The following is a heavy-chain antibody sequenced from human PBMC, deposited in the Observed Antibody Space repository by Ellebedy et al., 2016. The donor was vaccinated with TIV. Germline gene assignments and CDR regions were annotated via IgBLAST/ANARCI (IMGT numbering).Heavy chain of an antibody. Sequence: GESLKISXAASGFTFSSYSMNWVRQAPGKGLEWVSSISSSSSYIYYADSVKGRFTISRDNAKNSLYLQMNSLRAEDTAVYYCARDNYYDSSGYYYSFDYWGQGTLVTVSS. V-gene: IGHV3-21*01. CDR2: ISSSSSYI. J-gene: IGHJ4*02. CDR1: GFTFSSYS. D-gene: IGHD3-22*01. CDR3: ARDNYYDSSGYYYSFDY.